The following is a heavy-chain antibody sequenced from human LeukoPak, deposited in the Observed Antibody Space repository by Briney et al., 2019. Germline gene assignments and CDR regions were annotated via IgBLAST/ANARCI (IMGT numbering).Heavy chain of an antibody. CDR2: ISGSGGST. CDR3: ARGVYYYDSSGYYLPKPPDY. CDR1: GFTFSSYA. D-gene: IGHD3-22*01. Sequence: GGSLRLSCAASGFTFSSYAMSWVRQAPGKGLEWVSAISGSGGSTYYADSVKGRFTISRDNSKNTLYLQMNSLRAEDTAVYYCARGVYYYDSSGYYLPKPPDYWGQGTLVTVSS. V-gene: IGHV3-23*01. J-gene: IGHJ4*02.